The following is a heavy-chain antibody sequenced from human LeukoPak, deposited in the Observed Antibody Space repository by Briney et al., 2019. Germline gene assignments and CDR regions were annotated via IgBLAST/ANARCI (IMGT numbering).Heavy chain of an antibody. D-gene: IGHD6-19*01. V-gene: IGHV4-34*01. J-gene: IGHJ4*02. CDR3: ARCRYSSGWYRSYFDY. CDR2: INHSGGT. CDR1: GGSFSGYY. Sequence: SETLSLTCAVYGGSFSGYYWSWIRQPPGKGLEWIGEINHSGGTNYNPSLKSRVTISVDTSKNQFSLKLSSVTAADTAVYYCARCRYSSGWYRSYFDYWGQGTLVTVSS.